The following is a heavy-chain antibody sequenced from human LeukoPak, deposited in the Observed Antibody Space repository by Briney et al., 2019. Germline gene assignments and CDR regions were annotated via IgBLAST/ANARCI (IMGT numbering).Heavy chain of an antibody. V-gene: IGHV1-69*13. CDR1: GGTFSSYA. Sequence: ASVKVSCKAFGGTFSSYAISWVRQAPGQGLEWMGGIIPIFGTANYAQKFQGRVTITADESTSTAYMELSSLRSEDTAVYYCARGGTIFGPQFGIKQAQDYFDYWGQGTLVTVSS. D-gene: IGHD3-3*01. CDR2: IIPIFGTA. J-gene: IGHJ4*02. CDR3: ARGGTIFGPQFGIKQAQDYFDY.